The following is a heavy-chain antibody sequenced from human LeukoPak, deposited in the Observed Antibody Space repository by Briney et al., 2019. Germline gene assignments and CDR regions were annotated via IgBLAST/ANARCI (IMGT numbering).Heavy chain of an antibody. CDR1: GYTFTSYD. V-gene: IGHV1-8*01. CDR2: MNPNSGNT. J-gene: IGHJ6*02. Sequence: ASVKVSCKPSGYTFTSYDINWVRQATGQGGEWMGWMNPNSGNTGYAQKLQGRVTMTRNTSISTAYMELSSLRSEDTAVYYCARGVTIPPGYGMDVWGQGTTVTVSS. CDR3: ARGVTIPPGYGMDV. D-gene: IGHD3-9*01.